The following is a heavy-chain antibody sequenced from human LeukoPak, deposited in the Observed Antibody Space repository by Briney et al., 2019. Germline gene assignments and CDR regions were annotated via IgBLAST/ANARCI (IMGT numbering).Heavy chain of an antibody. CDR1: GFTLSSYW. D-gene: IGHD6-6*01. V-gene: IGHV3-7*01. CDR2: IKQDGREK. J-gene: IGHJ4*02. CDR3: ATYSYSSSKFDS. Sequence: GGSLRLSCAASGFTLSSYWMSWVRQAPGKGLEWVANIKQDGREKYYGASVKGRFTISRDNAKNPLYLQMNTLRAEDTAVYYCATYSYSSSKFDSWGQGTLVTVSS.